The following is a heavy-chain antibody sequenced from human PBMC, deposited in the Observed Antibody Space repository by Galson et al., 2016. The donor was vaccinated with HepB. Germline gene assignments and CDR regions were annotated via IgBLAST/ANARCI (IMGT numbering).Heavy chain of an antibody. CDR3: AKDIRAQFEAGTI. CDR2: VSDDGNNK. D-gene: IGHD1-1*01. V-gene: IGHV3-30*18. Sequence: SLRLSCAASGFTFRRYGMHWVRLTPGVGLEWVAAVSDDGNNKEYGDSVRGRFTISSDNSQNTVSLEMNSLRVEDTAAYYCAKDIRAQFEAGTIWGRGTLVTVSS. J-gene: IGHJ4*02. CDR1: GFTFRRYG.